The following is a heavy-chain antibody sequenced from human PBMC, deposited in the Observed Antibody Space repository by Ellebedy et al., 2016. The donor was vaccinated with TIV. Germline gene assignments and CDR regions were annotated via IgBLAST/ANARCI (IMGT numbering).Heavy chain of an antibody. Sequence: KVSCKGFGFTFTTHWIGWVRQKPGEGLELMGHIYPHDSDTKYSPSFEGQVIMSADKSISTVYLQWSSLKDSDSGIYYCFRNLNWFDPWGQGTPVIVSS. CDR1: GFTFTTHW. V-gene: IGHV5-51*01. CDR3: FRNLNWFDP. CDR2: IYPHDSDT. J-gene: IGHJ5*02.